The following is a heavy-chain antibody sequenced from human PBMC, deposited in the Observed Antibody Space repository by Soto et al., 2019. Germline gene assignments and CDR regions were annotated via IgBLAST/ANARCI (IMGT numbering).Heavy chain of an antibody. CDR1: GDTFSIYY. J-gene: IGHJ6*02. D-gene: IGHD2-15*01. Sequence: QVQLVQSGAEVQKPGASVRISCKASGDTFSIYYMHWVRLAPGQGLELMGIINPSRGTTSYAQKFQGRVTMTRDTSTSTIYMEMSSLRSEDTAMYYCARDLSLTGAPDRHCGGGSCNFPPGGIDVWGQGTTVTVSS. V-gene: IGHV1-46*01. CDR2: INPSRGTT. CDR3: ARDLSLTGAPDRHCGGGSCNFPPGGIDV.